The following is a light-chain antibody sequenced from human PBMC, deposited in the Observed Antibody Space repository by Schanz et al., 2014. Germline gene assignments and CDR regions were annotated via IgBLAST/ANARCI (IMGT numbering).Light chain of an antibody. CDR1: SSNIGSSY. V-gene: IGLV1-51*01. J-gene: IGLJ2*01. Sequence: QSVLTQPPSVSAAPGQKVTISCSGTSSNIGSSYVSWYQQFPGRAPKLLIYDNSKRPSGIPDRFSGSKSGTSATLGITGLQTGDEAHYYCGTWHTSLSAVFGGGTQLTVL. CDR2: DNS. CDR3: GTWHTSLSAV.